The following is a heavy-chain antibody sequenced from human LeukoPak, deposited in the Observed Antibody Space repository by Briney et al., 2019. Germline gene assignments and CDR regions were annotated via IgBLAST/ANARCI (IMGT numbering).Heavy chain of an antibody. CDR1: GLAFSAYK. V-gene: IGHV3-74*01. D-gene: IGHD2-15*01. Sequence: GGSLRLSCAASGLAFSAYKMHWVRQAPRKGLVWVSRISTDGYTTDYADFVQGRFTASRDNTKNTWSLEMNSLGAEDTAVYYCAVGGSPGYWGQGTLVTVSS. J-gene: IGHJ4*02. CDR3: AVGGSPGY. CDR2: ISTDGYTT.